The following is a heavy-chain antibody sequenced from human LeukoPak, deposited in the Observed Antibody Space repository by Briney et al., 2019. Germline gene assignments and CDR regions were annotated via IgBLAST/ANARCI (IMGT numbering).Heavy chain of an antibody. CDR2: IIPILGIA. D-gene: IGHD2-15*01. CDR3: ARDEVVVVAARYYYYGMDV. J-gene: IGHJ6*02. CDR1: GGIFSSYA. Sequence: SVKVSCKASGGIFSSYAISWVRQAPGQGLEWMGRIIPILGIANYAQKFQGRVTITADKSTSTTYMELSSLRSEDTAVYYCARDEVVVVAARYYYYGMDVWGQGTTVTVSS. V-gene: IGHV1-69*04.